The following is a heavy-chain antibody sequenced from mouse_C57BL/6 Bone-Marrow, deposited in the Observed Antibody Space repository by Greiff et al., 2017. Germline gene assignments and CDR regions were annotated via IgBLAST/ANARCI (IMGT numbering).Heavy chain of an antibody. CDR1: GFSLTSYG. Sequence: VQLQQSGPGLVQPSQSLSITCTVSGFSLTSYGVHWVRQSPGKGLEWLGVIWSGGSTDYNAAFISRLSISKDNSKSQVFFKMNSLQADDTAIYYCARGDDYEFAYWGQGTLVTVSA. J-gene: IGHJ3*01. CDR3: ARGDDYEFAY. D-gene: IGHD2-4*01. V-gene: IGHV2-2*01. CDR2: IWSGGST.